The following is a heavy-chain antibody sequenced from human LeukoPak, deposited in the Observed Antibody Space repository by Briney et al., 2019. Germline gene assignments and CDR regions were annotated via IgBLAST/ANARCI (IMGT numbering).Heavy chain of an antibody. CDR2: INHSGST. CDR3: ARGPHSSSSGRVGWFDP. CDR1: GGSFSGYY. V-gene: IGHV4-34*01. D-gene: IGHD6-6*01. Sequence: PSETLSLTCGVYGGSFSGYYWSWIRQPPGKGLEWIGEINHSGSTNYNPSLKSRVTISVDTSKNQFSLKLSSVTAADTAVYYCARGPHSSSSGRVGWFDPWGQGTLVTVSS. J-gene: IGHJ5*02.